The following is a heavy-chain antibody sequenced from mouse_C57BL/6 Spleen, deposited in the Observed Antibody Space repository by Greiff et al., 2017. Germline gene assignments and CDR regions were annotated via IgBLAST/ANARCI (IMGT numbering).Heavy chain of an antibody. V-gene: IGHV3-6*01. CDR3: ASNFDV. J-gene: IGHJ1*03. Sequence: EVKLMESGPGLVKPSQSLSLTCSVTGYSITSGYYWNWIRQFPGNKLEWMGYISYDGSNNYNPSLKNRISITRDTSKNQFFLKLNSVTTEDTATYDCASNFDVWGTGTTVTVSS. CDR2: ISYDGSN. CDR1: GYSITSGYY.